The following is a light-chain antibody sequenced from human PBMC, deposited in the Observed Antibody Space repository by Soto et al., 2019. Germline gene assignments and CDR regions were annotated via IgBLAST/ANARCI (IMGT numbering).Light chain of an antibody. J-gene: IGLJ2*01. CDR1: SSDVGGYNY. V-gene: IGLV2-11*01. CDR2: DVS. Sequence: QSALTQPRSVSGSPGQSVTISCTGTSSDVGGYNYVSWYQQHPGKAPKLMIYDVSKRPSGVPDRFSGSKSGNMASLTISGLQAEDEADYYCCSYAGSYPYVVFGGGTKLTVL. CDR3: CSYAGSYPYVV.